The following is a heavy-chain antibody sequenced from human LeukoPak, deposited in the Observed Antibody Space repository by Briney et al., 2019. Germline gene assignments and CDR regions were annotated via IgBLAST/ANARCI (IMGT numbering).Heavy chain of an antibody. V-gene: IGHV4-59*01. D-gene: IGHD3-22*01. Sequence: PETLSLTCTVSGGSINSYYWSWIRQPPGKELEWIGFIYYSGSTNYNPSLKSRVTISEDTSKNQFSLKLSSVTAADTAVYFCARAEVTFYYGTSGYYFDYWGRGTLVTVSS. CDR1: GGSINSYY. CDR2: IYYSGST. CDR3: ARAEVTFYYGTSGYYFDY. J-gene: IGHJ4*02.